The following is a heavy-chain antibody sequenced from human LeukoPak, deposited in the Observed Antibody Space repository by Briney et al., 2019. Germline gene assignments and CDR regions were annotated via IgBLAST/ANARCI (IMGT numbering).Heavy chain of an antibody. CDR1: GGSFSGSY. V-gene: IGHV4-34*01. CDR3: ASTSGYCSGGNCYSAFDY. D-gene: IGHD2-15*01. Sequence: SETLSLTCAVYGGSFSGSYWSWIRQPPGKGLEWIGEINHSGGTNCNPSLKSRVTISVDTSKNQFCLKLSSVTAADTAVYYCASTSGYCSGGNCYSAFDYWGQGTLVTVSS. J-gene: IGHJ4*02. CDR2: INHSGGT.